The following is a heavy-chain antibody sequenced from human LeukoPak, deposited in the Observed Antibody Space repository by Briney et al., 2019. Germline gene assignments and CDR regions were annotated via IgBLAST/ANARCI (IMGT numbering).Heavy chain of an antibody. Sequence: SETLSLTRTVSGGSISSYSYYWSWTRHPPGKGLVWIGSIYYRGSTYYNPSIKSRVTISVDTSKDQFSLKLSSVTAADTAVYYCARLNYDIFTGYYNYFDYWGQGTLVTVSS. CDR2: IYYRGST. J-gene: IGHJ4*02. CDR1: GGSISSYSYY. V-gene: IGHV4-39*01. CDR3: ARLNYDIFTGYYNYFDY. D-gene: IGHD3-9*01.